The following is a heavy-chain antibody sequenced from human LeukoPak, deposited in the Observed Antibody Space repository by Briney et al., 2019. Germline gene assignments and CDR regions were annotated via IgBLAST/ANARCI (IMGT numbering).Heavy chain of an antibody. CDR3: ARGPPQATVLDY. CDR1: GFTFSSYG. V-gene: IGHV3-33*01. J-gene: IGHJ4*02. D-gene: IGHD4-17*01. CDR2: IWYDGSNK. Sequence: GGSLRPSCAASGFTFSSYGMHWVRQAPGKGLEWVAVIWYDGSNKYYADSVKGRFTISRDNSKNTLYLQMNSLRAEDTAVYYCARGPPQATVLDYWGQGTLVTVSS.